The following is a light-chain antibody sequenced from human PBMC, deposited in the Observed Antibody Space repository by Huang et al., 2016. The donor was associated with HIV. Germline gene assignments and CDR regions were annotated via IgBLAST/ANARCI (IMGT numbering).Light chain of an antibody. CDR3: QQYDHWPVT. CDR2: SAA. J-gene: IGKJ1*01. CDR1: QSVSTN. V-gene: IGKV3-15*01. Sequence: EIRMTQSPATLSVSPGERATLSCRASQSVSTNLAWYLQTPGQAPRRLIYSAATRATDVPVRISGSGSGTEFTLTISNLQSEDFAVYCCQQYDHWPVTFGQGTKVEI.